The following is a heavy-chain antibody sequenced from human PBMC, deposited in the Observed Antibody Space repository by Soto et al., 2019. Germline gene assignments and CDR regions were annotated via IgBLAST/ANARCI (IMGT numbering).Heavy chain of an antibody. D-gene: IGHD2-2*01. J-gene: IGHJ6*02. CDR1: GFTFSNFA. V-gene: IGHV3-23*01. Sequence: EVQLLESGGGLVQPGGSLRLSCAASGFTFSNFALSWVRQAPGKGLEWVSSISGSGASIYYADYVKGRFSISRDNSKFTLSLQVNSLRAEDTALYYCAKDADIIVVPRDTLYFRMDVWGQGTTVTVSS. CDR2: ISGSGASI. CDR3: AKDADIIVVPRDTLYFRMDV.